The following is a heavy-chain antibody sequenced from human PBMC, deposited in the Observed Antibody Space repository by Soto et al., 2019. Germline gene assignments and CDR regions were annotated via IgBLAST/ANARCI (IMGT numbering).Heavy chain of an antibody. CDR2: IYYSGST. V-gene: IGHV4-61*01. CDR3: ARVANYGDYVYFDY. Sequence: SETLSLTCTVSGGSVSSGSYYWSWIRQPPGKGLEWIGYIYYSGSTNYNPSLKSRVTISVDTSKNQFSLKLSSVTAADTAVYYCARVANYGDYVYFDYWGQGTLVTVSS. CDR1: GGSVSSGSYY. D-gene: IGHD4-17*01. J-gene: IGHJ4*02.